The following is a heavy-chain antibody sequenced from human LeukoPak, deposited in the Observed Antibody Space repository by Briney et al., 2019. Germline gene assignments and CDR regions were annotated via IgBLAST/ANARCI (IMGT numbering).Heavy chain of an antibody. Sequence: SETLSLTCTVSGGSISSGSYYWSWIRQPAGKGLEWIGYIYHSGSTYYNPSLKSRVTISVDRSKNQFSLKLSSVTAADTAVYYCARGFGSYWGQGTLVTVSS. CDR3: ARGFGSY. J-gene: IGHJ4*02. CDR2: IYHSGST. V-gene: IGHV4-30-2*01. CDR1: GGSISSGSYY. D-gene: IGHD3-16*01.